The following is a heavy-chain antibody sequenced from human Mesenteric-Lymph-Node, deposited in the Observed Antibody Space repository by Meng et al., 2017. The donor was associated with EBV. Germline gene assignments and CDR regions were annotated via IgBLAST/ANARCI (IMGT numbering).Heavy chain of an antibody. Sequence: QGEPVASGAEVKKPGASVKVSCKGSGYTFTRYYIHWVRQAPGQGLEWMGIINPSGDFTSYAPKFQGRVTMTRDTSTNTVYMELSSLRSEDTAVYFCASAWGSGSELDPWGQGTLVTVSS. CDR2: INPSGDFT. CDR3: ASAWGSGSELDP. CDR1: GYTFTRYY. J-gene: IGHJ5*02. V-gene: IGHV1-46*01. D-gene: IGHD3-22*01.